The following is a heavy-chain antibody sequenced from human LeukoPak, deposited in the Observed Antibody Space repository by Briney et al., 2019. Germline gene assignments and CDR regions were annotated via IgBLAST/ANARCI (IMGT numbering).Heavy chain of an antibody. CDR3: ARTLLGRVWGVITNQPYYYYGMDV. Sequence: SETLSLTCAVYGGSFSGYYWSWIRQPPGKGLEWIGEINHSGSTNYNPSLKSRVTMSVDTSKNQFSLKLSSVTAADTAVYYCARTLLGRVWGVITNQPYYYYGMDVWGQGTTVTVSS. V-gene: IGHV4-34*01. D-gene: IGHD3-10*01. CDR1: GGSFSGYY. J-gene: IGHJ6*02. CDR2: INHSGST.